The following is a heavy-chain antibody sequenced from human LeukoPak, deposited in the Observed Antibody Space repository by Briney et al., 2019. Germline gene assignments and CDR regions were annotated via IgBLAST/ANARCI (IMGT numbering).Heavy chain of an antibody. CDR3: AAQCGGDCSYFFDY. V-gene: IGHV4-61*02. Sequence: SETLSLTCAVSGGSISSSNYYWSWIRQPAGQGLEWIGRIYTSGSTNYNPSLESRVSMSVDTSKNQFSLKLSSVTAADTAVYYCAAQCGGDCSYFFDYWGQGTLVTVSS. CDR1: GGSISSSNYY. CDR2: IYTSGST. D-gene: IGHD2-21*01. J-gene: IGHJ4*02.